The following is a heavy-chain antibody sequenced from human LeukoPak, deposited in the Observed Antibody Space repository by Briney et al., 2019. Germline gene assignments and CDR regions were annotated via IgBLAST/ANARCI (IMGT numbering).Heavy chain of an antibody. CDR1: GFTFSSYA. CDR2: ISYDGSNK. CDR3: ARSRHITMVRGVITSYYYYGMDV. V-gene: IGHV3-30*04. Sequence: PGRSLRLSCAASGFTFSSYAMHWVRQAPGKGLEWVAVISYDGSNKYYADSVKGRFTISRDNSKNTLYLQMNSLRAEDTAVYYCARSRHITMVRGVITSYYYYGMDVWVKGTTVTVSS. D-gene: IGHD3-10*01. J-gene: IGHJ6*04.